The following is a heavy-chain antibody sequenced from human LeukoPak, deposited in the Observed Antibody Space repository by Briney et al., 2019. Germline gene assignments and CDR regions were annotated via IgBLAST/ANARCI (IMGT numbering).Heavy chain of an antibody. CDR1: GFTFSSYS. CDR2: ISSSSSYI. CDR3: ARVSDYYDSSGYYFPDYYYGMDV. J-gene: IGHJ6*02. Sequence: GGSLSLSCAASGFTFSSYSMNWVRQAPGKGLEWVSSISSSSSYIYYADSVKGRFTISRDNAKNSLYLQMNSLRAEDTAVYYCARVSDYYDSSGYYFPDYYYGMDVSGQGTTVTVSS. D-gene: IGHD3-22*01. V-gene: IGHV3-21*01.